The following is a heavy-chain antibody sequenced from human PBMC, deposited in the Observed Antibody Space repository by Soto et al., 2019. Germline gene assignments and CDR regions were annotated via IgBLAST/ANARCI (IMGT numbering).Heavy chain of an antibody. CDR3: ARGLTAFDP. D-gene: IGHD3-16*01. CDR2: IYYSGKP. V-gene: IGHV4-59*11. CDR1: GGSISSHY. J-gene: IGHJ5*02. Sequence: SETLSLTGTVSGGSISSHYCSWIRQPPGKGLEWIGNIYYSGKPNYNPSLKSRVNISVDTSKNQFSLKLTSVIAADTAVYHCARGLTAFDPSGQGTLLAVFS.